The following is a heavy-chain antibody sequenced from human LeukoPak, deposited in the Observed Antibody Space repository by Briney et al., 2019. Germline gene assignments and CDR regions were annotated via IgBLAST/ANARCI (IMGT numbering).Heavy chain of an antibody. CDR3: ARVYCSSTSCYGGVNWFDP. D-gene: IGHD2-2*01. Sequence: GASVKVSCKASGYTFTSYDINWVRQATGQGLEWMGWMNPNSGNTGYAQKFQGRVTMTRNTSISTAYMELSSLRSEDTAVYYCARVYCSSTSCYGGVNWFDPWGQGTLVTVSS. CDR2: MNPNSGNT. CDR1: GYTFTSYD. V-gene: IGHV1-8*01. J-gene: IGHJ5*02.